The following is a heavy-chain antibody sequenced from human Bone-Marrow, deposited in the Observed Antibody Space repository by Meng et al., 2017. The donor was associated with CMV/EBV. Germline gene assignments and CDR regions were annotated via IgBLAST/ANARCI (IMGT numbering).Heavy chain of an antibody. D-gene: IGHD2-2*02. Sequence: SETLSLTCTVSGGSISSYYWSWIRQPPGKGLEWIGYIYYSGSTNYNPSLKSRVTISVDTSKNQFSLKLSSVTAADTAVYYCAIGYCSSTSCYRGYGMDVWDQGPTVTVYS. CDR3: AIGYCSSTSCYRGYGMDV. J-gene: IGHJ6*02. V-gene: IGHV4-59*01. CDR2: IYYSGST. CDR1: GGSISSYY.